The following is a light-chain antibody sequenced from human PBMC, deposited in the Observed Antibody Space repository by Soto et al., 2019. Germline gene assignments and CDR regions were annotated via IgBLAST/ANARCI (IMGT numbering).Light chain of an antibody. Sequence: QPVLTQPASVSGSPGQSITISCTGTSSDVGGYDFVSWYQQHPGKAPKLMIFEVSNRPSGVSNRFSGSKSVNTASLTISGLQAEDEADYYCSSYTSASTVVVFGGGTKLTVL. CDR3: SSYTSASTVVV. CDR2: EVS. J-gene: IGLJ2*01. CDR1: SSDVGGYDF. V-gene: IGLV2-14*01.